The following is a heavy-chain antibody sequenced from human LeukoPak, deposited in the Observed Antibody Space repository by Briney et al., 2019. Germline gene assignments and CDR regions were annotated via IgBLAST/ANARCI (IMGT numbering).Heavy chain of an antibody. Sequence: ASVKVSCKASGYTFTGYYMHWVRQAPGQGLEWMGWINPNSGGTNYAQKFQGRVTMTRDTSISTAYMELSRLRSDDTAVYYCARTGYSSSWYVGKFDYWGQGTLVTVSS. D-gene: IGHD6-13*01. CDR2: INPNSGGT. J-gene: IGHJ4*02. CDR1: GYTFTGYY. V-gene: IGHV1-2*02. CDR3: ARTGYSSSWYVGKFDY.